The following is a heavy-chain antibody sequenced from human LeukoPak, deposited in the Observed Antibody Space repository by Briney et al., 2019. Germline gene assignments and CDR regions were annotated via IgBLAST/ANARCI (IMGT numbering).Heavy chain of an antibody. CDR3: ARGREKQQLYFDY. Sequence: GAPVKVSCKASGGTFSSYAISWVRQAPGQGLEWMGGIIPIFGTANYAQKFQGRVTITADESTSTAYMELSSLRSEDTAVYYCARGREKQQLYFDYWGQGTLVTVSS. CDR1: GGTFSSYA. V-gene: IGHV1-69*01. J-gene: IGHJ4*02. D-gene: IGHD6-13*01. CDR2: IIPIFGTA.